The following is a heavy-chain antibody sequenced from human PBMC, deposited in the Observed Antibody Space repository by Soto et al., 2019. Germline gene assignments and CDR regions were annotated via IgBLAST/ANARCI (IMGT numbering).Heavy chain of an antibody. V-gene: IGHV3-23*01. J-gene: IGHJ6*02. Sequence: EVQLLESGGGLVQPGGSLRLSCVASVYTFSNYAMSWVRQAPGKGLEWVSGISDSGGSTYHADSVKGRFTISRDNSKNTLYLQMNSLRAEDTAVYYCAKDRLVLSYFYYGMDVWGQGTTVTVSS. D-gene: IGHD2-21*02. CDR2: ISDSGGST. CDR3: AKDRLVLSYFYYGMDV. CDR1: VYTFSNYA.